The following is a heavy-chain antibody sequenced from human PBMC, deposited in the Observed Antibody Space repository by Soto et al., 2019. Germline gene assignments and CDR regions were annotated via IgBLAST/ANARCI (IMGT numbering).Heavy chain of an antibody. CDR3: VGGRGRLVGFDY. V-gene: IGHV4-34*01. D-gene: IGHD1-26*01. CDR1: GGSFSDYY. J-gene: IGHJ4*02. Sequence: QVQLEQWGPGLLKPSETLSLTCAVNGGSFSDYYWSWIRQSPGKGLEWIAEINYSGTTNYSPSLKSRVTMSVDTSKKQFSLKLSSEAAADTAVYFCVGGRGRLVGFDYWGQGTLVTVSS. CDR2: INYSGTT.